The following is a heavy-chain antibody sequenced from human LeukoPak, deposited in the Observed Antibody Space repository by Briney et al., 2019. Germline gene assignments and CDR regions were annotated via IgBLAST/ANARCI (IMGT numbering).Heavy chain of an antibody. CDR2: VTSSSRTL. V-gene: IGHV3-48*04. CDR1: GFTFSSYS. Sequence: GGSLRLSCAASGFTFSSYSMNWVRQAPGKGPEWIAYVTSSSRTLYYADSVKGRFTISRDNAKNSLFLQMDSLSAEDTAVYYCTRAITVGGITIPFDLWGRGTQVTVSS. CDR3: TRAITVGGITIPFDL. J-gene: IGHJ2*01. D-gene: IGHD3-3*01.